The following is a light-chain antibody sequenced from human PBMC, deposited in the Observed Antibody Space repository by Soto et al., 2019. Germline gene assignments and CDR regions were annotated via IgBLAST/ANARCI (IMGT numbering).Light chain of an antibody. CDR3: CSYASSTLNV. J-gene: IGLJ1*01. CDR1: SRDVGGYNF. V-gene: IGLV2-14*03. CDR2: DVT. Sequence: QPVLTQPASLSGCPGQSTTICCTGTSRDVGGYNFVSWYQQLPGNAPKLLIHDVTLLPSGVSDRFSGSKSGTTASLTISGLQAEDEADYYCCSYASSTLNVFGAGTKVTVL.